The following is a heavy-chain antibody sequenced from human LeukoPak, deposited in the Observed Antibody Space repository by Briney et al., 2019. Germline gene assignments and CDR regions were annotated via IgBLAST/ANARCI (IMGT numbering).Heavy chain of an antibody. J-gene: IGHJ4*02. D-gene: IGHD4-17*01. CDR1: GFTFSTYW. CDR2: INTDGSTT. V-gene: IGHV3-74*01. CDR3: ARTLVTVTTYLPGY. Sequence: GGSLRLSCAASGFTFSTYWMHWVRQVPGKGLVWVSGINTDGSTTIYADSVKGRFTISRDNAENTLSLHMNSLRAEDTAVYYCARTLVTVTTYLPGYWGQGTLVAVSS.